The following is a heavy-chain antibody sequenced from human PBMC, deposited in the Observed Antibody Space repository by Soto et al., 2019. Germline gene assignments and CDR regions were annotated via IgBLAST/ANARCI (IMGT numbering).Heavy chain of an antibody. Sequence: ASVKVSCKASGYTFTGYYMHWVRQAPGQGLEWMGWINPNSGGTNYAQKFQGWVTMARDTSISTAYMELSRLRSDDTAVYYCASSALPTVAGRREYYYYYGMDVWGQGTTVTVSS. V-gene: IGHV1-2*04. CDR3: ASSALPTVAGRREYYYYYGMDV. CDR1: GYTFTGYY. D-gene: IGHD6-19*01. CDR2: INPNSGGT. J-gene: IGHJ6*02.